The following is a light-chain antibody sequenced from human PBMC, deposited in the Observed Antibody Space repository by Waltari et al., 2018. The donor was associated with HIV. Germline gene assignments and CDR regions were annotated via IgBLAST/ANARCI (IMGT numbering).Light chain of an antibody. CDR3: CSYAGSSSYV. J-gene: IGLJ1*01. CDR2: DVN. Sequence: QPRSVSGSPGQSVTISCTGTSSDVGGYNYVSWYQQYPDKAPKLMIFDVNKRPSGVPDRFSGSKSGNTASLTISGLQAEDEADYFCCSYAGSSSYVLGSGTKVTVL. V-gene: IGLV2-11*01. CDR1: SSDVGGYNY.